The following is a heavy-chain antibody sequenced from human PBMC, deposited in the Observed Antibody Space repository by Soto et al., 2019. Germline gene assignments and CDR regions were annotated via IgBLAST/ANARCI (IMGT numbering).Heavy chain of an antibody. D-gene: IGHD2-21*01. CDR2: FNPNGSP. Sequence: PDPLSPMCAVSGGSISRSSCWTWERQSPEKGGEWIGEFNPNGSPDYNPSFNSRVTIIIDKSKNNFSLRLTSVTAADTAVYYCARGCSFRGYFDIWGQGTTVTVSS. CDR3: ARGCSFRGYFDI. CDR1: GGSISRSSC. V-gene: IGHV4-4*03. J-gene: IGHJ3*02.